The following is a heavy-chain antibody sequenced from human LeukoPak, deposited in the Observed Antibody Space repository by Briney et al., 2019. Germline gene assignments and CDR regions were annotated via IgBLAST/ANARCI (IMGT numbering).Heavy chain of an antibody. V-gene: IGHV1-2*02. CDR2: INPNSGGT. CDR3: AREGVDGPDY. CDR1: TFTXXX. Sequence: TFTXXXMHWVRQAPGQGLEWMGWINPNSGGTNYAQKFQGRVTMTRDTSISTAYMELSRLRSDDTAVYYCAREGVDGPDYWGQGTLVTVSS. D-gene: IGHD5-12*01. J-gene: IGHJ4*02.